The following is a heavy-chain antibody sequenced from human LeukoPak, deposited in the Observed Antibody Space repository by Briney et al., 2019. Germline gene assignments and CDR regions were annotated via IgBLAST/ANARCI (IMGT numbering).Heavy chain of an antibody. Sequence: GGSLRLSCAASGFTFNTYTMNWVRQAPGKGLEWVSYISGSSGIIDYADSVRGRFTISRDNAKNSLYLQMNSLRAEDTAVYYCAREYSSSSGRSFDYWGQGTLVTVSS. CDR3: AREYSSSSGRSFDY. J-gene: IGHJ4*02. D-gene: IGHD6-6*01. CDR2: ISGSSGII. V-gene: IGHV3-48*01. CDR1: GFTFNTYT.